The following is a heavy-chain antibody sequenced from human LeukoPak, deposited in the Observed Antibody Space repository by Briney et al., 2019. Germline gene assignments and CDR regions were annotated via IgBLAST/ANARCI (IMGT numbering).Heavy chain of an antibody. CDR3: ARGRAYYSSGWYYFDY. CDR1: GGSFSGYY. Sequence: PSETLFLTCAVYGGSFSGYYWSWIRQPPGKGLEWIGEINHSGSTNYNPSLKSRVTISVDTSKNQFSLKLSSVTAADTAVYYCARGRAYYSSGWYYFDYWGQGTLVTVSS. V-gene: IGHV4-34*01. J-gene: IGHJ4*02. CDR2: INHSGST. D-gene: IGHD6-19*01.